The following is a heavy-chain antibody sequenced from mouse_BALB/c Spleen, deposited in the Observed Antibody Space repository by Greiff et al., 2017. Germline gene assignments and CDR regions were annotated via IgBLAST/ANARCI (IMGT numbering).Heavy chain of an antibody. J-gene: IGHJ4*01. Sequence: VQLQQSGAELVRPGVSVKISCKGSGYTFTDYAMHWVKQSHAKSLEWIGVISTYYGDASYNQKFKGKATMTVDTSSSTAYMELARLTSEDSAIYYCASSIYYGNYDYAMDYWGQGTSVTVSS. CDR3: ASSIYYGNYDYAMDY. V-gene: IGHV1S137*01. CDR2: ISTYYGDA. D-gene: IGHD2-1*01. CDR1: GYTFTDYA.